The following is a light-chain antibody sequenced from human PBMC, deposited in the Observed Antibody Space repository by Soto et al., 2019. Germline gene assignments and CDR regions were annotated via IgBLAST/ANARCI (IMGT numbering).Light chain of an antibody. CDR1: SSDVGGYNY. Sequence: QSALTQPASVSGSPGQSITISCTGTSSDVGGYNYVSWYQQHPGKAPKLMIYEVSNRPSGVSNRFSGSKSSNTASLTISGLQAEDEADYYCSSYTSSSTLEFGGGTKVTVL. J-gene: IGLJ2*01. V-gene: IGLV2-14*01. CDR2: EVS. CDR3: SSYTSSSTLE.